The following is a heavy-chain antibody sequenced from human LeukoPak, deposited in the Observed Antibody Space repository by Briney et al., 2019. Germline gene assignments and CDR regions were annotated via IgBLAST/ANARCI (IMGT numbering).Heavy chain of an antibody. J-gene: IGHJ4*02. CDR2: IYPGDSDT. CDR3: ARQTYSGYETGY. CDR1: GYSFPTYW. Sequence: HGESLKISCKGSGYSFPTYWIAWVRQMPGKGLEWKGIIYPGDSDTRYSPSFQGQVTISADKSISTAYLQWSSLKASDTAMYYCARQTYSGYETGYWGQGTLVTVSS. D-gene: IGHD5-12*01. V-gene: IGHV5-51*01.